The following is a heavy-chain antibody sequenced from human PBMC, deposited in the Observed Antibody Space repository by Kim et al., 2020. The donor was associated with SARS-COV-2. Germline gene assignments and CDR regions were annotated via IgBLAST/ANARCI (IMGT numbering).Heavy chain of an antibody. D-gene: IGHD3-22*01. CDR3: AKDLGYDSLDGLDI. Sequence: ADPVKGRFTISRDNSKNTLYLQMNSLRAEDTALYYCAKDLGYDSLDGLDIWGQGTMVTVSS. V-gene: IGHV3-23*03. J-gene: IGHJ3*02.